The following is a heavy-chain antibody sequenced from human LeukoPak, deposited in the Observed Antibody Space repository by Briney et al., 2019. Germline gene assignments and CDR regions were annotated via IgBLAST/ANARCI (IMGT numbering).Heavy chain of an antibody. V-gene: IGHV4-61*05. CDR2: IYYSGST. D-gene: IGHD1-26*01. Sequence: PSETLSLTCTVSGGSISSSSYYWGWIRQPPGKGLEWIGYIYYSGSTNYNPSLKSRVTISVDTSKNQFSLKLSSVTAADTAVYYCARGEREGGDYWGQGTLVTVSS. CDR1: GGSISSSSYY. CDR3: ARGEREGGDY. J-gene: IGHJ4*02.